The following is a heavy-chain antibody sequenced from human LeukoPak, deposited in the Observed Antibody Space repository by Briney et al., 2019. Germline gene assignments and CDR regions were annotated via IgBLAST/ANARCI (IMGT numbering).Heavy chain of an antibody. D-gene: IGHD3-10*01. V-gene: IGHV3-48*04. CDR3: TRSGDGAFDT. CDR2: ISYNSAAT. Sequence: GGSLRLSCAASGFTFSLYAMNCVRQTPEKGLEWVSHISYNSAATFYADSVKGRFTISRDNARNLVYLQMNSLRVEDTAMYYCTRSGDGAFDTWGQGTLVTVSS. CDR1: GFTFSLYA. J-gene: IGHJ3*02.